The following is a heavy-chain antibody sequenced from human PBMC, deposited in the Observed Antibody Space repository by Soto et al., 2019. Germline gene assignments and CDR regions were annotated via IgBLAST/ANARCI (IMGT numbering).Heavy chain of an antibody. CDR1: GGTFSSYA. D-gene: IGHD2-2*01. Sequence: QVQLVQSGAEVKKPGSSVKVSCKASGGTFSSYAISWVRQAPGQGLEWMGGIVPLPGTANYAQKFQGTVTITADESTSTAYMELSSLRSADTAVYYCARSEGSSTSLEIYYYYYYGMDVWGQGTTVTVSS. V-gene: IGHV1-69*01. CDR3: ARSEGSSTSLEIYYYYYYGMDV. J-gene: IGHJ6*02. CDR2: IVPLPGTA.